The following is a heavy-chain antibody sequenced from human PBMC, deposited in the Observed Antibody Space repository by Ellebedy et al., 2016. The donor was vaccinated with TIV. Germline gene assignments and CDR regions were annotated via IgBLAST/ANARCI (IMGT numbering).Heavy chain of an antibody. J-gene: IGHJ4*02. CDR3: AKLAGVHPWYFDY. V-gene: IGHV3-33*06. CDR1: GFTFSRSG. D-gene: IGHD2-15*01. CDR2: IWLDGSKE. Sequence: PGGSLRLSCAASGFTFSRSGMHWVRQAPGKGQEWVAIIWLDGSKEYYADSVKGRFTISRDNSKTTLSLQMNSLRAEDTAVYYCAKLAGVHPWYFDYWGQGTLVTVSS.